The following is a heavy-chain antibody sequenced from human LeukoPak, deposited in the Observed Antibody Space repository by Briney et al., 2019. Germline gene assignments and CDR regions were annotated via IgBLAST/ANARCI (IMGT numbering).Heavy chain of an antibody. CDR1: GYTFTSYY. V-gene: IGHV1-46*01. CDR2: INPSGGST. D-gene: IGHD6-19*01. CDR3: ARDSSGWYRHYYYYYYMDV. J-gene: IGHJ6*03. Sequence: ASVKVSCKASGYTFTSYYMHWVRQAPGQGLEWMGIINPSGGSTSYAQKFQGRVTMTRDMSTSTVYMELSSLRSEDTAVDYCARDSSGWYRHYYYYYYMDVWGKGTTVTVSS.